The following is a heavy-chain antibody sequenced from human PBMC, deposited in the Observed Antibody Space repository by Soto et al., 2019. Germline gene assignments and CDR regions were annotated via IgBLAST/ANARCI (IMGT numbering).Heavy chain of an antibody. CDR3: ARGRFGVYVDNYYYYGMDV. CDR2: LYFSGST. J-gene: IGHJ6*02. D-gene: IGHD3-10*01. CDR1: GGSISSGDYY. Sequence: QVQLQESGPGLVKPSQTLSLTCTVSGGSISSGDYYWSWLRQPPGKGLEWIGYLYFSGSTYYNPCLKGRVTISVDTSKNQFSLKLSSVTAADTAVYYCARGRFGVYVDNYYYYGMDVWGQGTTVTVSS. V-gene: IGHV4-30-4*01.